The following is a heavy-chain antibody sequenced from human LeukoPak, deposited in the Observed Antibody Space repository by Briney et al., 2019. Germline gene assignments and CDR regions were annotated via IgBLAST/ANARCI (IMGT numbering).Heavy chain of an antibody. V-gene: IGHV4-61*01. J-gene: IGHJ3*02. CDR2: IYYSGST. D-gene: IGHD3-9*01. CDR1: GDSISSGSYY. Sequence: SQTLSLTCTVSGDSISSGSYYWSWIRQPPGKGLEWIGYIYYSGSTNYNPSLKSRVTISVDTSKNQFSLKLSSVTAADTAVYYCARVGVRYFDWWAFDIWGQGTIVTVS. CDR3: ARVGVRYFDWWAFDI.